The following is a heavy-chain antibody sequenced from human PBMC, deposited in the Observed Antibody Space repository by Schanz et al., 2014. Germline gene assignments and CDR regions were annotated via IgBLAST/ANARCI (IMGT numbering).Heavy chain of an antibody. CDR2: ISGSGGST. Sequence: VQLVESGGGVVQFGRSLRLSCVASGFTFSTYAMSWVRQAPGKGLEWVSAISGSGGSTYYADSVKGRFTISRDNSKNTLYLQMNSLRAEDTAVYYCAREQIMAAAGLVDYWGHGTLVTVSS. D-gene: IGHD6-13*01. CDR3: AREQIMAAAGLVDY. V-gene: IGHV3-23*04. J-gene: IGHJ4*01. CDR1: GFTFSTYA.